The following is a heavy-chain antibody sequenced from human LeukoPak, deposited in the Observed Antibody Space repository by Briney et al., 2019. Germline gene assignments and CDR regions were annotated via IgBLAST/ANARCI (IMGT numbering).Heavy chain of an antibody. Sequence: GGSLRLSCTASEFTVSGNYMSWVRQAPGKGLEWVSVIYSGGSTYYADSVKGRFTISRDNSKNTLYLQMNSLRAEDTAVYYCARRGYSYGNDAFDIWGQGTMVTVSS. V-gene: IGHV3-66*04. D-gene: IGHD5-18*01. CDR1: EFTVSGNY. CDR3: ARRGYSYGNDAFDI. CDR2: IYSGGST. J-gene: IGHJ3*02.